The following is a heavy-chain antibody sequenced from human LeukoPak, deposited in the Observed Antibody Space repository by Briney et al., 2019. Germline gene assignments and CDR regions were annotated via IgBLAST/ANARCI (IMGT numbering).Heavy chain of an antibody. CDR2: IYYSGST. CDR3: ARDRDGYNGDDFDY. V-gene: IGHV4-39*07. CDR1: GGSISSSSYY. D-gene: IGHD5-24*01. J-gene: IGHJ4*02. Sequence: SETLSLTCTVSGGSISSSSYYWGWIRQPPGKGLEWIGSIYYSGSTYYNPSLKSRVTISVDTSKNQFSLKLSSVTAADTAVYYCARDRDGYNGDDFDYWGQGTLVTVSS.